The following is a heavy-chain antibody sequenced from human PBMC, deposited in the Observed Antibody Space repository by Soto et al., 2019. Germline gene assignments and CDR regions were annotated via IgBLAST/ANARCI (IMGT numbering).Heavy chain of an antibody. CDR1: GDSISSGGYY. CDR2: IFYSGST. D-gene: IGHD3-10*01. J-gene: IGHJ5*02. V-gene: IGHV4-31*03. Sequence: QVQLQESGPGLVKPSQTLSLTCTVSGDSISSGGYYWSWIRQHPGKGLEWLGYIFYSGSTYYNPSLKSRVTISVDTSKNPFSLKLSSVTAADTAVYYCARARGSGSYLYWFDPWGQGTLVTVSS. CDR3: ARARGSGSYLYWFDP.